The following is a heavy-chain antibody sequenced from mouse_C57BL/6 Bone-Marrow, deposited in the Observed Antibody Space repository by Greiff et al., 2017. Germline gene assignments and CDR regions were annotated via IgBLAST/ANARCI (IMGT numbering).Heavy chain of an antibody. Sequence: EVQLQQSGAELVRPGASVKLSCTASGFNIKDDYMHWVKQRPEQGLAWIGWIDPENGDTEYASKFQGKTTITADTSSNTAYLQLSSLTSEDTAVYYCTRDDGYPGFAYWGQGTLVTVSA. V-gene: IGHV14-4*01. J-gene: IGHJ3*01. D-gene: IGHD2-3*01. CDR3: TRDDGYPGFAY. CDR2: IDPENGDT. CDR1: GFNIKDDY.